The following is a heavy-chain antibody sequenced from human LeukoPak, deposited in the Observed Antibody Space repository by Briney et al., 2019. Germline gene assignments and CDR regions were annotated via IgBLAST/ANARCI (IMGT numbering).Heavy chain of an antibody. V-gene: IGHV3-7*01. CDR1: GFTFSSYW. CDR3: ARVEGSSSSWYVPLRYYYMDV. J-gene: IGHJ6*03. D-gene: IGHD6-13*01. CDR2: IKQDGSEK. Sequence: GGSLRLSCAASGFTFSSYWMSWVRQAPGKGLEWVANIKQDGSEKYYVDSVKGRFTISRDNAKNSLYLQMNSLRAEDTAVYYCARVEGSSSSWYVPLRYYYMDVWGKGTTVTVSS.